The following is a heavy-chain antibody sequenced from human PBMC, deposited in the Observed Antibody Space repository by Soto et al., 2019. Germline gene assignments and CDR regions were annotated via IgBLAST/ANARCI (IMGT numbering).Heavy chain of an antibody. Sequence: QVQLVQSGAEVKKPGASVKVSCKASGYTFTSYDINWMRQATGQGLEWMGWMNPNSGDTGYAQKFQGRVTMTRDTSISTAYMELSSLTSEDTAVYYCVIHISGSDYWGQGTLVTVSS. D-gene: IGHD6-25*01. CDR1: GYTFTSYD. J-gene: IGHJ4*02. CDR2: MNPNSGDT. CDR3: VIHISGSDY. V-gene: IGHV1-8*01.